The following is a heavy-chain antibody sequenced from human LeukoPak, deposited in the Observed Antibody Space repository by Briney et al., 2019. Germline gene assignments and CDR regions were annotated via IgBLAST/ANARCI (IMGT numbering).Heavy chain of an antibody. J-gene: IGHJ3*02. V-gene: IGHV4-59*08. D-gene: IGHD1-26*01. CDR1: GGXISSYY. Sequence: SETLSLTCTVSGGXISSYYWSWIRQPPGKGLEWIGYIYYSGSTNYNPSLKSRVTISVDTSKNQFSLKLSSVTAADTAVYYCASTLIVGATSGAFDIWGQGTMVTVSS. CDR3: ASTLIVGATSGAFDI. CDR2: IYYSGST.